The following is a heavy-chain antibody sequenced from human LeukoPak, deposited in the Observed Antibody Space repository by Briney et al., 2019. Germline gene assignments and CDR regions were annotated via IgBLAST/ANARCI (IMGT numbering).Heavy chain of an antibody. V-gene: IGHV1-69*04. J-gene: IGHJ3*02. CDR1: GGTFSSYA. CDR3: AGAITMVRGVTDAFDI. CDR2: IIPILGIA. D-gene: IGHD3-10*01. Sequence: SVKVSCKASGGTFSSYAISWVRQAPGQGLEWMGRIIPILGIANYAQKFQGRVTITADKSTSTAYMELSSLRSEDTAVYYCAGAITMVRGVTDAFDIWGQGTMVTVSS.